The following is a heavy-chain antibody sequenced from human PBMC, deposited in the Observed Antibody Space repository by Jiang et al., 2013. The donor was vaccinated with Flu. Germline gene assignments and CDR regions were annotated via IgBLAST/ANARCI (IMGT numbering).Heavy chain of an antibody. CDR2: INAGNGNT. V-gene: IGHV1-3*01. CDR1: GYTFTSYA. Sequence: SGAEVKKPGASVKVSCKASGYTFTSYAMHWVRQAPGQRLEWMGWINAGNGNTKYSQKFQGRVTITRDTSASTAYMELSSLRSEDTAVYYCARALNRIAVAGTGYWGQGTLVTVSS. CDR3: ARALNRIAVAGTGY. J-gene: IGHJ4*02. D-gene: IGHD6-19*01.